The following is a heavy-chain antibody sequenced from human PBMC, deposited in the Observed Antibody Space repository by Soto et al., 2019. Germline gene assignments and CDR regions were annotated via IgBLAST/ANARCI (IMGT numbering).Heavy chain of an antibody. D-gene: IGHD3-22*01. CDR1: GYTFTGYY. CDR3: ARGIDSSGSPSDY. Sequence: ASVKVSCKASGYTFTGYYMHWVRQAPGQGLEWMGWINPNSGGTNYAQKFQGRVTMTRDTSISTAYMELSRLRSDDTAVYYCARGIDSSGSPSDYWGQGTLVTVSS. V-gene: IGHV1-2*02. CDR2: INPNSGGT. J-gene: IGHJ4*02.